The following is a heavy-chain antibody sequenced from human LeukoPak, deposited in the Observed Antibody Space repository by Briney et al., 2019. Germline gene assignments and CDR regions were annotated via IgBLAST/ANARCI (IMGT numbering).Heavy chain of an antibody. D-gene: IGHD3-10*01. Sequence: SETLSLTCAVYGGSFSGYYWSWIRQPSGKGLEWIGEINHSGSTNYNPSLKSRVTISVDTSKNQFSLKLSSVTAADTAVYYCARRVLWFGVGYYGTDVWGQGTTVTVSS. J-gene: IGHJ6*02. CDR3: ARRVLWFGVGYYGTDV. CDR1: GGSFSGYY. CDR2: INHSGST. V-gene: IGHV4-34*01.